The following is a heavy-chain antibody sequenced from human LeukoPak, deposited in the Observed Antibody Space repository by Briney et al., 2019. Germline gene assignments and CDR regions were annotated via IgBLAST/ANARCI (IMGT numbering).Heavy chain of an antibody. V-gene: IGHV3-23*01. J-gene: IGHJ4*02. CDR3: AKVRRYSGYDPVDY. D-gene: IGHD5-12*01. Sequence: PGGSLRLSCAASGFTFSSYGMSWVRQAPGKGLEWVSAISGSGGSTYYADSVKGRFTISRDNSKNTLYLQMNSLRAEDTAVYYCAKVRRYSGYDPVDYWGQGTLVTVSS. CDR2: ISGSGGST. CDR1: GFTFSSYG.